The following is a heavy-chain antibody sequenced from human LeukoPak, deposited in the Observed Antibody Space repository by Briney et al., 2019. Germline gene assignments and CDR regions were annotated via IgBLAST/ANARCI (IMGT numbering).Heavy chain of an antibody. J-gene: IGHJ5*02. CDR2: IKQDGSEK. CDR3: VRDREQYSSLHWFDP. V-gene: IGHV3-7*01. CDR1: GFTFSSYW. D-gene: IGHD6-6*01. Sequence: PGGSLRLSCAASGFTFSSYWMSWVRQAPGKGLEWVANIKQDGSEKHYVDSVKGRFTISRDNAKNTLYLQMNSLRAEDTAVYFCVRDREQYSSLHWFDPWGQGTLVTVSS.